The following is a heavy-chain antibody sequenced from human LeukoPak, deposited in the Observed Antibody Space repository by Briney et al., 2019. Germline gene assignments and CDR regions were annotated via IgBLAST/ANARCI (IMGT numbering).Heavy chain of an antibody. D-gene: IGHD3-3*01. J-gene: IGHJ4*02. CDR2: IIDTGST. V-gene: IGHV4-39*07. Sequence: SETLSLTCTVSGVSISSSYSYWTWIRQPPGKGLEWIGEIIDTGSTKYNSSLKSRVTISVDTSKNQFSLSLDSVTAADTAVYYCARGLASGYPPIPFDYWGQGTLVTVSS. CDR3: ARGLASGYPPIPFDY. CDR1: GVSISSSYSY.